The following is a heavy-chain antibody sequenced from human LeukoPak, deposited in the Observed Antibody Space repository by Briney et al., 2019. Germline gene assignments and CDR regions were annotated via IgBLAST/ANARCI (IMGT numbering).Heavy chain of an antibody. Sequence: GGSLRLSCAASGFTFSSYAMSWVRQAPGKGLEWVSAISGSGGSTYYADSVKGRFAISRDNSKNTLYLQMNSLRAEDTAVYYCAKPGSSWYHYYGMDVWGQGTTVTVSS. J-gene: IGHJ6*02. CDR3: AKPGSSWYHYYGMDV. CDR1: GFTFSSYA. CDR2: ISGSGGST. V-gene: IGHV3-23*01. D-gene: IGHD6-13*01.